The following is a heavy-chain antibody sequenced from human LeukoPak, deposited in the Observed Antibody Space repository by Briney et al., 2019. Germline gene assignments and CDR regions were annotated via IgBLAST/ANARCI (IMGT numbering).Heavy chain of an antibody. Sequence: PSETLSLTCAVYGGSFSGYYWSWIRQPPGKGLEWIGEINHSGSTNYNPSLKSRVTISLDTSKNQFSLKLRSVTAADTAVYYCARGPGLLCSGGGCYRGGSFDYWGQGTLVTVSS. D-gene: IGHD2-15*01. V-gene: IGHV4-34*01. CDR3: ARGPGLLCSGGGCYRGGSFDY. J-gene: IGHJ4*02. CDR1: GGSFSGYY. CDR2: INHSGST.